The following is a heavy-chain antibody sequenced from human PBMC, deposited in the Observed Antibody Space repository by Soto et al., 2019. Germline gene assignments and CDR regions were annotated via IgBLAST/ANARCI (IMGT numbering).Heavy chain of an antibody. V-gene: IGHV1-18*01. Sequence: QVQLVQSGAEVKKPGASVKVSCKASGYTFTSYGISWVRQAPGQGLEWMGWINPYNGNTNYAQKLEGRVTMTTDTSTNTAYMELRSRRSDDPAVYYCARDWFGIDYWGQGTLVTVSS. CDR1: GYTFTSYG. CDR2: INPYNGNT. CDR3: ARDWFGIDY. J-gene: IGHJ4*02. D-gene: IGHD3-16*01.